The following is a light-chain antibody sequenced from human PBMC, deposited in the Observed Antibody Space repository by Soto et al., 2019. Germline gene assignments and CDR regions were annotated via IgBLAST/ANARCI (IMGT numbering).Light chain of an antibody. Sequence: EIVMTQSPATLSVSPGERATLSCRASQSVSSNLAWYQQKPGQAPRLLIYGASTRATGIPARFSGSGSGTEFTLTISSLQSEDFAVYYCQQYNNWQTFGQGTQV. V-gene: IGKV3-15*01. J-gene: IGKJ1*01. CDR1: QSVSSN. CDR3: QQYNNWQT. CDR2: GAS.